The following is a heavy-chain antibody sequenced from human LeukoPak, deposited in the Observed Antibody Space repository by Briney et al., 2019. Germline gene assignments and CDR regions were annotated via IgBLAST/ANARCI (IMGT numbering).Heavy chain of an antibody. V-gene: IGHV4-34*01. CDR3: ARGYSSNWYWFDP. CDR1: GGSFSGYY. J-gene: IGHJ5*02. CDR2: INHSGST. Sequence: SETLSLTCAVYGGSFSGYYWSWIRQPPGKGLEWIGEINHSGSTKYNPSLKSRVTISKDTSKNQFSLKLSSVTAADTAVYYCARGYSSNWYWFDPWGQGTLVTVSS. D-gene: IGHD6-13*01.